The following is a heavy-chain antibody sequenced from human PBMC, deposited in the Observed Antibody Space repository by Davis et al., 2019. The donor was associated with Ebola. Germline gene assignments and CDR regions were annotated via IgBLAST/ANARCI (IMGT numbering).Heavy chain of an antibody. D-gene: IGHD1-26*01. CDR2: ISSSSSTI. Sequence: PGGSLRLSCAASGFTFSSYSMNWVRQAPGKGLEWVSYISSSSSTIYYADSVKGRFTISRDNAKNSLYLQMNSLRDEDTAVYYCTSHEWELRSYWGQGTLVTVSS. CDR3: TSHEWELRSY. V-gene: IGHV3-48*02. J-gene: IGHJ4*02. CDR1: GFTFSSYS.